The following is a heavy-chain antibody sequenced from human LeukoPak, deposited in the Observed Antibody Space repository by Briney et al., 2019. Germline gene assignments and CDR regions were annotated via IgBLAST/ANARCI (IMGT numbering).Heavy chain of an antibody. CDR3: ARDDTPDTSDSFLDAYAI. J-gene: IGHJ3*02. CDR2: KRKDGNEK. D-gene: IGHD3-3*01. V-gene: IGHV3-7*03. Sequence: GGSLRLSCAPSVFTLRGYWMACVRQAPGKGREWVGNKRKDGNEKNYVDSVKARFTISRDNAKNSLYLQMNSLSAEDTAVYYCARDDTPDTSDSFLDAYAIWGQGTLVTVSS. CDR1: VFTLRGYW.